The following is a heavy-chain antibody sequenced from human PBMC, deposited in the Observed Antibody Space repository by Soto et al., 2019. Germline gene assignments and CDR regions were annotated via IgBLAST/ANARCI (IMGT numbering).Heavy chain of an antibody. CDR1: RFTFSDYY. V-gene: IGHV3-11*01. CDR2: ISSSGSTI. CDR3: ARGSALSYYYYGMDV. Sequence: QVQLVESGGCLVKPGGSLRLSCAASRFTFSDYYMGWIRQAPGKRLEWVSYISSSGSTIYYADSVKGRFTISRDNAKNSLYLQMNSLRAEDTAVYYCARGSALSYYYYGMDVWGQGTTVTVSS. J-gene: IGHJ6*02.